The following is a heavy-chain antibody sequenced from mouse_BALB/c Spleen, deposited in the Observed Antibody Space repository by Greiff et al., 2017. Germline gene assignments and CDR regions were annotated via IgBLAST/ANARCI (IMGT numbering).Heavy chain of an antibody. CDR3: ARNYGNAWFAY. CDR1: GFTFSSFG. J-gene: IGHJ3*01. V-gene: IGHV5-17*02. D-gene: IGHD2-1*01. CDR2: ISSGSSTI. Sequence: EVKLVESGGGLVQPGGSRKLSCAASGFTFSSFGMHWVRQAPEKGLEWVAYISSGSSTIYYADTVKGRFTISRDNPKNTLFLQMTSLRSEDTAMYYCARNYGNAWFAYWGQGTLVTVSA.